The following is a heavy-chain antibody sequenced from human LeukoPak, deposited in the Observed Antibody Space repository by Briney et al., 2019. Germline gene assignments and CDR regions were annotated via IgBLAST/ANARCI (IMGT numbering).Heavy chain of an antibody. CDR2: INHSGST. Sequence: SETLSLTCAVYGGSFSGYYWSWIRQPPGKGLEWIGEINHSGSTNYNPSLKSRVTISVDTSKNQFSLKLSSVTAADTAVYYCARRLRRVRDGSTFIDYWGQGTLVTVSS. CDR3: ARRLRRVRDGSTFIDY. J-gene: IGHJ4*02. V-gene: IGHV4-34*01. D-gene: IGHD5-24*01. CDR1: GGSFSGYY.